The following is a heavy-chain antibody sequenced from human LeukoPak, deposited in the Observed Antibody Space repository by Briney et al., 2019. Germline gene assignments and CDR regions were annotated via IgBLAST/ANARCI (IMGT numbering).Heavy chain of an antibody. Sequence: SETLSLTCTVSGGSISSGDYYWSWIRQPPGKGLEWIGYIYYSGSTYYNPSLKSRVTISVDTSKNQFSLKLSSVTAADTAVYYCASIYDSSGYPGNWFDPWGQGTLVTVSS. CDR3: ASIYDSSGYPGNWFDP. V-gene: IGHV4-30-4*01. CDR2: IYYSGST. D-gene: IGHD3-22*01. CDR1: GGSISSGDYY. J-gene: IGHJ5*02.